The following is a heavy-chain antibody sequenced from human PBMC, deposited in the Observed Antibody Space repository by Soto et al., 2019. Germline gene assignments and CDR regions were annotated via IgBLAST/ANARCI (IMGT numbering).Heavy chain of an antibody. CDR1: GFTFSSYA. J-gene: IGHJ3*02. CDR3: ARGSWEVRRHAFDI. Sequence: GESLKISCAASGFTFSSYAMHWVRQAPGKGLEYVSAISSNGGSTYYANSVKGRFTISRDNSKNTLYLQMGSLRAEDMAVYYCARGSWEVRRHAFDIWGQGTMVTVSS. CDR2: ISSNGGST. D-gene: IGHD6-13*01. V-gene: IGHV3-64*01.